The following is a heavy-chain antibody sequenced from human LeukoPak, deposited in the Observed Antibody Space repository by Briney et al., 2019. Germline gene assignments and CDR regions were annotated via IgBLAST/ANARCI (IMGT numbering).Heavy chain of an antibody. CDR2: IKSKTDGGTT. J-gene: IGHJ4*02. V-gene: IGHV3-15*07. CDR3: TTEGPDYGDYSVDY. D-gene: IGHD4-17*01. CDR1: GFTSSNAW. Sequence: PGGSLRLSCAASGFTSSNAWMNWVRQAPGKGLEWVGRIKSKTDGGTTDYAAPVKGRFTISRDDSKNTLYLQMNSLKTEDTAVYYCTTEGPDYGDYSVDYWGQGTLVTVSS.